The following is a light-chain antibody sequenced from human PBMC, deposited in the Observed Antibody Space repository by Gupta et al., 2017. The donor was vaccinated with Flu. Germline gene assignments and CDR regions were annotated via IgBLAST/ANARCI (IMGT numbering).Light chain of an antibody. CDR3: QQDYTSPRA. Sequence: DIQWTQSPSPLSASVGDRVTITCRATQTFSNYLTWYQQKPGKAPRLLISCSSSMHTGVPSRFSGSGSGTDFTLTINDLKPEDFATYYCQQDYTSPRAFGQGTKLEIK. CDR1: QTFSNY. CDR2: CSS. V-gene: IGKV1-39*01. J-gene: IGKJ1*01.